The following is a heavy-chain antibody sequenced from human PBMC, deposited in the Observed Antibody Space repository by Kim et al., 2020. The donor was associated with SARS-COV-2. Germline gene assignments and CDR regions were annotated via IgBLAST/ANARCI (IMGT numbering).Heavy chain of an antibody. CDR3: ASYYDAFDI. J-gene: IGHJ3*02. D-gene: IGHD1-26*01. Sequence: GSTYYTPSLKSRVTISVDTSKNQFSLKLSSVTAADTAVYYCASYYDAFDIWGQGTMVTVSS. V-gene: IGHV4-39*01. CDR2: GST.